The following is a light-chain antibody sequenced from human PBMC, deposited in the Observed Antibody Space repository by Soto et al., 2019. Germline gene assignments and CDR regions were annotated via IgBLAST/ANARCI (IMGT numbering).Light chain of an antibody. CDR3: QQADSFPLT. CDR2: AAS. J-gene: IGKJ4*01. V-gene: IGKV1-12*01. CDR1: QSIYKW. Sequence: DIQLTQCPSSVSASIGDRVTISCRASQSIYKWLVWYQQKPGKAPKLLIYAASSLQSGVPSRFSGSGYGTEFTLTISSLQPEDSATYYCQQADSFPLTFGGGTEVAI.